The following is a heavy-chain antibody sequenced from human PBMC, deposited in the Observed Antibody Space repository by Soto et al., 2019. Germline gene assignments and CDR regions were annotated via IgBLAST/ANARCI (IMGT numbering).Heavy chain of an antibody. V-gene: IGHV3-33*01. Sequence: QVQLVESGGGVVQPGRSLRLSCAVSGFTFSDYGMHWVRQAPGKGLEWVAGIRYDGSNKQYADSVKGRFTISRDNSKNTLYLQMNSLRVEDTAVYYCARDQGAGWGQGTLVTVSS. CDR1: GFTFSDYG. J-gene: IGHJ4*02. CDR3: ARDQGAG. CDR2: IRYDGSNK.